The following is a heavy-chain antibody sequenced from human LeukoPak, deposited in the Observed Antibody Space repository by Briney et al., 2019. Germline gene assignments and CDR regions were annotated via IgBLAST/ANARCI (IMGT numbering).Heavy chain of an antibody. CDR2: INPNSGGT. CDR1: GYTFTGYY. D-gene: IGHD2-2*01. V-gene: IGHV1-2*02. CDR3: ARGLRGSPAFDY. J-gene: IGHJ4*02. Sequence: ASVKVSCKASGYTFTGYYMHWVRLAPGQGLEWMGWINPNSGGTNYAQKFQGRVTMTRNTSINTAYMELSRLRSDDTAVYYCARGLRGSPAFDYWGRGTLVTVSS.